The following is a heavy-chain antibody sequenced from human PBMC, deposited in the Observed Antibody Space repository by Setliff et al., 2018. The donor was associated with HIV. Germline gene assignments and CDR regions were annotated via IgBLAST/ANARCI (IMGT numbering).Heavy chain of an antibody. J-gene: IGHJ5*02. V-gene: IGHV3-NL1*01. CDR1: GFTFGSFG. CDR3: AKGVKWLDP. D-gene: IGHD3-16*01. Sequence: GGSLRLSCTASGFTFGSFGLHWVRQTPGRGLEWVAVIYSDGRTYYTDSVKGRFTVSRDDSKNTLYLQMNSLRVEDTAAYFCAKGVKWLDPWGQGTLVTVPQ. CDR2: IYSDGRT.